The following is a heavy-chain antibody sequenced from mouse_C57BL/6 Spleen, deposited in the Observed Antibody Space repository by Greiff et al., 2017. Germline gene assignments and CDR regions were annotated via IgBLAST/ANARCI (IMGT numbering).Heavy chain of an antibody. D-gene: IGHD1-1*01. CDR2: IYPGDGDT. J-gene: IGHJ2*01. V-gene: IGHV1-82*01. CDR1: GYAFSSSW. Sequence: QVQLQQSGPELVKPGASVKISCKASGYAFSSSWMNWVKQRPGQGLEWIGRIYPGDGDTNYNGKFKGKATLTADTSSNTAYLQLRRLTSADSAIYFCAGCVKVITTVVAPYFDYWGQGTTLTVSS. CDR3: AGCVKVITTVVAPYFDY.